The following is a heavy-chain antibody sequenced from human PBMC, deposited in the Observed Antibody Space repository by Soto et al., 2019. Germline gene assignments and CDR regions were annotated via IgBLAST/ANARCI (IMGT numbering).Heavy chain of an antibody. Sequence: PGGSLRLSCAASGFIFRSYSLNWVRQVPGKGLECVSTISGSGGTTYYADSVRGRFTISRDNSKNTIFLHMDSLRAEDTAVYYCAKDRNYPRDQFHYWGQGTLVTVSS. D-gene: IGHD1-7*01. CDR1: GFIFRSYS. CDR2: ISGSGGTT. V-gene: IGHV3-23*01. J-gene: IGHJ4*02. CDR3: AKDRNYPRDQFHY.